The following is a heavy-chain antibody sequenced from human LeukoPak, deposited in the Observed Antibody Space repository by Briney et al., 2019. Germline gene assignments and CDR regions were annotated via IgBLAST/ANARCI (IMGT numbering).Heavy chain of an antibody. CDR1: GFTFSGYS. D-gene: IGHD2-21*02. V-gene: IGHV3-21*01. J-gene: IGHJ4*02. CDR3: ARIAYCGGDCTHIDY. Sequence: GGSLRLSCAASGFTFSGYSMNWVRQAPGKGLEWVSSISSSSSYIYYADSVKGRFTISRDNAKNSLYLQMNSLRAEDTAVYYCARIAYCGGDCTHIDYWGQGTLVTVSS. CDR2: ISSSSSYI.